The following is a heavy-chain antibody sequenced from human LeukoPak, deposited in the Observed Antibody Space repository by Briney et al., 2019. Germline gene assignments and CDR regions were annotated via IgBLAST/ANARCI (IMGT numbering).Heavy chain of an antibody. V-gene: IGHV1-2*06. D-gene: IGHD3-10*01. CDR1: GYTFTAYY. CDR2: INPKSGDT. J-gene: IGHJ4*02. Sequence: ASVKVSCKASGYTFTAYYMHWVRQAPGQGLEWMGRINPKSGDTNYAQKFQGRVTMTRDTSISTAYMELSRLRSDDTAVYYCARGYYGSGSPNDFDYWGQGTLVTVSS. CDR3: ARGYYGSGSPNDFDY.